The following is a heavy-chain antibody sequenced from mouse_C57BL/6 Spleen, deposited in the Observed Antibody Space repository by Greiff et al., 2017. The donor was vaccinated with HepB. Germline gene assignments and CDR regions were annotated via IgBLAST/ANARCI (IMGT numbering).Heavy chain of an antibody. D-gene: IGHD1-1*01. V-gene: IGHV1-26*01. J-gene: IGHJ4*01. CDR1: GYTFTDYY. CDR2: INPNNGGT. CDR3: AREAPYDYGSSRYYAMDY. Sequence: EVQLQQSGPELVKPGASVKISCKASGYTFTDYYMNWVKQSHGKSLEWIGDINPNNGGTSYNQKFKGKATLTVDKSSSTAYLELRSLTSEDSAVYYCAREAPYDYGSSRYYAMDYWGQGPSVTVSS.